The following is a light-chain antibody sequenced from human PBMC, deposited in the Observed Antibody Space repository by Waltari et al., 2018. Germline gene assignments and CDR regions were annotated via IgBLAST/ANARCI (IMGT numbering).Light chain of an antibody. CDR3: QQSYSIPLT. V-gene: IGKV1-39*01. CDR2: AAF. J-gene: IGKJ4*01. Sequence: DIQMTQSPSSLSASVGDSVTITCRTTQSISTYLNWYQQKPGKAPNILIYAAFSLQSGVPSRFSGSGSGTDFTLTIRSLQPEDFATYYCQQSYSIPLTFGGGTKVEI. CDR1: QSISTY.